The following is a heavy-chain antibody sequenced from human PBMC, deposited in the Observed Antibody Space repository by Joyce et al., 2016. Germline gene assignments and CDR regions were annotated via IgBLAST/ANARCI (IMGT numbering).Heavy chain of an antibody. CDR1: GGSVSNSGDH. D-gene: IGHD3-10*02. CDR3: ARVGRGWVVPNMFQS. V-gene: IGHV4-39*07. Sequence: QLQLQESGPGLVRPSETLFLTCTVSGGSVSNSGDHWGWIRQPPGKEPQWIAGVSFSGTTFYNPSLKSPATILIDISKNQLSLNLDSLTAADTAVYFCARVGRGWVVPNMFQSWGRGTLVTVSS. CDR2: VSFSGTT. J-gene: IGHJ1*01.